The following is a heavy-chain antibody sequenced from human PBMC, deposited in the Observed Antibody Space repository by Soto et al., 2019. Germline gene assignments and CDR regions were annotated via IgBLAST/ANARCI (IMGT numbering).Heavy chain of an antibody. CDR1: GYTFTSYY. D-gene: IGHD3-9*01. Sequence: ASVKVSCKASGYTFTSYYINWVRQATGQGLEWMGWMNPNSGNTGYAQKFQGRVTMTRNTSISTAYMELSSLRSEDTAVYYCASHYDILTGDAFDIWGQGTMVNVSS. CDR3: ASHYDILTGDAFDI. CDR2: MNPNSGNT. J-gene: IGHJ3*02. V-gene: IGHV1-8*01.